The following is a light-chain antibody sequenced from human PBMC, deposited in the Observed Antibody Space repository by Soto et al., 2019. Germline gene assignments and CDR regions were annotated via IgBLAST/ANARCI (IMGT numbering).Light chain of an antibody. CDR1: QSVSSSY. CDR2: GAS. V-gene: IGKV3-20*01. CDR3: QRYGSSPLT. J-gene: IGKJ4*01. Sequence: EIVLTQSPGTLSLSPGERATLSCRASQSVSSSYLAWYQQRPGQAPRLLIHGASNRATGIPDRFSGSGSGTDFTLTISRLEPEDFAVYYCQRYGSSPLTFGGGIKVEIK.